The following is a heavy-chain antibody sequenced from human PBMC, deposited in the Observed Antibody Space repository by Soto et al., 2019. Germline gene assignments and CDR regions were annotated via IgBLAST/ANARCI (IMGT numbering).Heavy chain of an antibody. V-gene: IGHV3-74*01. D-gene: IGHD1-26*01. CDR2: INSDGSST. Sequence: PGGSLRLSCAASGFTFSSYWMHWVRQAPGKGLVWVSRINSDGSSTSYADPVKGRFTISRDNAKNTLYLQMNSLRAEDTAVYYCARRSFNLGYGMDVWGQGTTVTVSS. J-gene: IGHJ6*02. CDR3: ARRSFNLGYGMDV. CDR1: GFTFSSYW.